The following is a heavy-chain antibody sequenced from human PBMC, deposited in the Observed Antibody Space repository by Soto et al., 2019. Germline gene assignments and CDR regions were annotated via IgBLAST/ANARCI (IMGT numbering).Heavy chain of an antibody. Sequence: PGGSLRLSCAASGFTFSSYSMNWVRQAPGKGLEWVSYVSSSSSTIYYADSVKGRFTISRDNAKNSLYLQMNSLRAEDTAVYYCASCTPNYDILTGYYSARCFFNYWGQGTLVTVSS. CDR3: ASCTPNYDILTGYYSARCFFNY. V-gene: IGHV3-48*01. CDR2: VSSSSSTI. J-gene: IGHJ4*02. CDR1: GFTFSSYS. D-gene: IGHD3-9*01.